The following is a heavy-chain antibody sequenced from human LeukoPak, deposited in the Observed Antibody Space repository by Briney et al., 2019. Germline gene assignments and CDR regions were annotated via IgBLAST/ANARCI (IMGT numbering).Heavy chain of an antibody. CDR3: AKTFYPGSGSELPHH. J-gene: IGHJ1*01. CDR1: GFTFSSSA. Sequence: PGGSLRLSCAASGFTFSSSAMAWVRHAPGKGLEWVSTISYSGSGTYYADSVKGRFTISRDNSENTVYLQMTSLRVEDTAEYYCAKTFYPGSGSELPHHWGQGTLVTVSS. V-gene: IGHV3-23*01. D-gene: IGHD3-10*01. CDR2: ISYSGSGT.